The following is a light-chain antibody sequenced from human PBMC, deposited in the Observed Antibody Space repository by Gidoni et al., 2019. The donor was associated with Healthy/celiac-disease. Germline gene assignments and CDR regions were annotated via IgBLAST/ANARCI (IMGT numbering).Light chain of an antibody. CDR1: QSISDW. V-gene: IGKV1-5*03. CDR3: QYYGSLWT. J-gene: IGKJ1*01. Sequence: DIQMTQSPSTLSASVGDRVTITCRASQSISDWLAWYQQKPGEAPNLLIYKASRLESGVPSRFSGSGAGTEFALTSSSLQANDLANYYRQYYGSLWTFGQGTKVEIK. CDR2: KAS.